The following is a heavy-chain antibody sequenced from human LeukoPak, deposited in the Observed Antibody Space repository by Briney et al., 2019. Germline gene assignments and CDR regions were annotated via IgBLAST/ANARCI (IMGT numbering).Heavy chain of an antibody. J-gene: IGHJ4*02. D-gene: IGHD5-18*01. Sequence: QTGRSLRLSCAASGFTFSSYAMHWVRQAPGKGLEWVAVISYDGSNKYYADSVKGRFTISRDNSKNTLYLQMNSLRDEDTAVYYCARASGYSYGPRGNYFDYWGQGTLVTVS. V-gene: IGHV3-30*04. CDR3: ARASGYSYGPRGNYFDY. CDR2: ISYDGSNK. CDR1: GFTFSSYA.